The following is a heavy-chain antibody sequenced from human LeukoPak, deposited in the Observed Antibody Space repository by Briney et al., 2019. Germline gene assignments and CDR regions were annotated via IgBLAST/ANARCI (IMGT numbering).Heavy chain of an antibody. D-gene: IGHD5-18*01. J-gene: IGHJ4*02. Sequence: SVKVSCKASGGTFSSYAISWVRQAPGQGLEWMGGIIPIFGTANYAQKFQGRVTITTDESTSTAYMELSSLRSEDTAVYYCASVRGYSHGYFGYFDYWGQGTLVTVSS. V-gene: IGHV1-69*05. CDR3: ASVRGYSHGYFGYFDY. CDR1: GGTFSSYA. CDR2: IIPIFGTA.